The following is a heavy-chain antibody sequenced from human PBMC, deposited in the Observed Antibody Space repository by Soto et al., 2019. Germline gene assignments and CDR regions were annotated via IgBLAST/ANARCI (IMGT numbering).Heavy chain of an antibody. V-gene: IGHV3-23*01. J-gene: IGHJ4*02. Sequence: EVQLLESGGGLVQPGGSLRLSCVASGFPFSSYAMSWVRQTPGRGLECVSSISSGSNTYYTDSVRGRFTISKDTSKSQVVLTLTNMDPADTATYYCARGTGYSTGWYLSVLDYWGQGALVTVSS. CDR3: ARGTGYSTGWYLSVLDY. CDR1: GFPFSSYA. CDR2: ISSGSNT. D-gene: IGHD6-19*01.